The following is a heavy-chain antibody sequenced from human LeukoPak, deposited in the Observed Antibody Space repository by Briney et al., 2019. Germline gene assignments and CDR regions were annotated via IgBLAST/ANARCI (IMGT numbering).Heavy chain of an antibody. CDR2: IWYDGSNK. Sequence: GGSLRLSCAASGFTFSNYGIHWVRQAPGKGLEWVAFIWYDGSNKYYADSVKGRFTISRDNSKNTLYLQMNSLRAEDTAVYYCAKDSGGNQFSYYMDVWSKGTAVTVSS. CDR3: AKDSGGNQFSYYMDV. J-gene: IGHJ6*03. CDR1: GFTFSNYG. V-gene: IGHV3-30*02. D-gene: IGHD4-23*01.